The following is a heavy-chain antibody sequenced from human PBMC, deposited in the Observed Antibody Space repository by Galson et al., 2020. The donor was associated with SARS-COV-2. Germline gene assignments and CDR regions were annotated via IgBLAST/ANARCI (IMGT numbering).Heavy chain of an antibody. CDR1: GGSFSGHY. CDR3: ARDPANASGWPGYYYYMDV. Sequence: SETLSLTCAVYGGSFSGHYWSWIRQPPGKGLEWIGEINHRGSTNYNPSLKNRVSISIDTSKNQFSLKLTSVTAADTAVYYCARDPANASGWPGYYYYMDVWGKGTTVTVSS. V-gene: IGHV4-34*01. J-gene: IGHJ6*03. D-gene: IGHD6-19*01. CDR2: INHRGST.